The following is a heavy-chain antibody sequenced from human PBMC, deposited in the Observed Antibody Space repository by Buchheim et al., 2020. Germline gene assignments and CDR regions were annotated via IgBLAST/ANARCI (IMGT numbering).Heavy chain of an antibody. CDR2: ISYDGSNK. Sequence: QVQLVESGGGVVQPGRSLRLSCAASGFTFSSYAMHWVRQAPGKGLEWVAVISYDGSNKYYADSVKGRFTISRDNSKNTLYLQMNSLRAEDTAVYYCARDAGSGYYYGFDYWGQGTL. J-gene: IGHJ4*02. D-gene: IGHD3-22*01. V-gene: IGHV3-30*04. CDR3: ARDAGSGYYYGFDY. CDR1: GFTFSSYA.